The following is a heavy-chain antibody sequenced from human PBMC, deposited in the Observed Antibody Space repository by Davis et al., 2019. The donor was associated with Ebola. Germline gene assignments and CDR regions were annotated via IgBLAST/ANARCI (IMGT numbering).Heavy chain of an antibody. CDR3: ARLDGGNSGAFDS. D-gene: IGHD4-23*01. CDR1: GYSISSGYY. V-gene: IGHV4-38-2*01. CDR2: IYYSGNT. J-gene: IGHJ4*02. Sequence: PSETLSLTCAVSGYSISSGYYWNWIRQPPGKGLEWVGYIYYSGNTYYNPSLQSRVIISIDTSKNHFSLKLNSVTAADTAVYYCARLDGGNSGAFDSWGQGTLVTVSS.